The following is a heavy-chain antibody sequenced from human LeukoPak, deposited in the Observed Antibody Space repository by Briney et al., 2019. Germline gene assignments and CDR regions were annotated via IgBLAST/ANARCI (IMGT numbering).Heavy chain of an antibody. CDR3: ARGSTPRYSYGPSYYMDV. CDR2: INHSGST. V-gene: IGHV4-34*01. Sequence: SETLSLTCAVYGGSFSGYYWSWIRQPPGKGLEWIGEINHSGSTNYNPSLKSRVTISVDTSKNQFSLKLSSVTAADTAVYYCARGSTPRYSYGPSYYMDVWGKGTTVTISS. D-gene: IGHD5-18*01. CDR1: GGSFSGYY. J-gene: IGHJ6*03.